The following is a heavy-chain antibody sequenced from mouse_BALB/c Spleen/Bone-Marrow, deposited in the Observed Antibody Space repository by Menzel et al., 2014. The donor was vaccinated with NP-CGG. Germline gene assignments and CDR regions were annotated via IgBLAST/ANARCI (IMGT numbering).Heavy chain of an antibody. CDR1: GFNIKDTY. V-gene: IGHV14-3*02. Sequence: EVKLQESGAELVKPGASVKLSCTASGFNIKDTYMHWVKQRPEQGLERIGRIDPANGNTKYDPKFQGKATITADTSSNTAYLQLSSLTSEDTAVYYCARSYGSSPFDYWGQGTTLTVSS. D-gene: IGHD1-1*01. J-gene: IGHJ2*01. CDR3: ARSYGSSPFDY. CDR2: IDPANGNT.